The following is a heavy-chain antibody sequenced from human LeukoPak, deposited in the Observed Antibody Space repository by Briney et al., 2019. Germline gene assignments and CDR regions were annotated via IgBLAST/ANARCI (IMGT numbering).Heavy chain of an antibody. J-gene: IGHJ6*02. D-gene: IGHD2-15*01. CDR1: GYTFTGYY. CDR2: INPNSGGT. Sequence: ASVKVSCKASGYTFTGYYMHWVRQAPGRGLEWMGWINPNSGGTNYAQKFQGRVTMTRDTSISTAYMELSRLRSDDTAVYYCARDLGYCSGGSCYYYYGMDVWGQGTTVTVSS. V-gene: IGHV1-2*02. CDR3: ARDLGYCSGGSCYYYYGMDV.